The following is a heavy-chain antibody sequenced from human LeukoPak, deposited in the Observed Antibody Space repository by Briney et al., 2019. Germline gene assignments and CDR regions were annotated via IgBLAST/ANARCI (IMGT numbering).Heavy chain of an antibody. V-gene: IGHV1-46*03. D-gene: IGHD6-19*01. CDR3: ARDQGRSGGWCAYYYYGMDV. J-gene: IGHJ6*02. CDR1: GYTFTSYY. Sequence: GASVKVSCKASGYTFTSYYMHWVRQAPGQGLEWMGIINPSGGSTSYAQKFQGRVTMTRDTSTSTVYMELSSLRSEDTAVYYCARDQGRSGGWCAYYYYGMDVWGQGTAVTVSS. CDR2: INPSGGST.